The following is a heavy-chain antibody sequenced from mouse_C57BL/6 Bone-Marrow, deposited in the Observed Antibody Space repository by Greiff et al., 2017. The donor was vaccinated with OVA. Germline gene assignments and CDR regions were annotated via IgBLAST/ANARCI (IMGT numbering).Heavy chain of an antibody. J-gene: IGHJ2*01. CDR1: GIDFSRYW. CDR3: ARKTYYDYDGGHFDY. D-gene: IGHD2-4*01. V-gene: IGHV4-1*01. CDR2: INPDSSTI. Sequence: EVKLVESGGGLVQPGGSLKLSCAASGIDFSRYWMSWVRRAPGKGLEWIGEINPDSSTINYAPSLKDKFIISRDNAKNTLYLQMSKVRSEDTALYYCARKTYYDYDGGHFDYWGQGTTLTVSS.